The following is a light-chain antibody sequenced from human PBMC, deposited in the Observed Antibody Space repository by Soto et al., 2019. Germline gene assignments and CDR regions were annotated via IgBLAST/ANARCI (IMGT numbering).Light chain of an antibody. V-gene: IGKV3D-15*01. CDR1: QSVGNS. J-gene: IGKJ4*01. CDR3: QQYNNWPLT. CDR2: EVS. Sequence: EVLMTQSPATLSVSPGERATLSCRASQSVGNSLAWYQQKPGQAPGLLIHEVSTRATGIPARFSGSGSGTEFTLTISSLQSEDFAVYYCQQYNNWPLTFGGGTKVDIK.